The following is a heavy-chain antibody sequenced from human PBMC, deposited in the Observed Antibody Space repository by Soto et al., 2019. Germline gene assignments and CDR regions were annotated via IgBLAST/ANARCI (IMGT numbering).Heavy chain of an antibody. CDR2: ISSSSNTI. J-gene: IGHJ6*02. D-gene: IGHD7-27*01. CDR3: VRGVHGDQTYFWYGMDV. V-gene: IGHV3-48*02. Sequence: EVQLVESGGGLVQPGGSLRLSCAASGFTFSSYSMNWVRQAPGKGLQWISYISSSSNTIYYADSVKGRFTISRDYAKNSLYLQMNSLTDEDTAVYDCVRGVHGDQTYFWYGMDVWGQGTTVTVSS. CDR1: GFTFSSYS.